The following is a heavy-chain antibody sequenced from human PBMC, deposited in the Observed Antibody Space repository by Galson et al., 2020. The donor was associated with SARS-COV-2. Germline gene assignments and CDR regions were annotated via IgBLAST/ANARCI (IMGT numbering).Heavy chain of an antibody. J-gene: IGHJ4*02. CDR2: IYWNDDK. CDR1: GFSLTTTGEG. V-gene: IGHV2-5*01. D-gene: IGHD2-2*01. Sequence: SGPTLVKPTQPLTLTCTFSGFSLTTTGEGVGWIRQPPGKALEWLVAIYWNDDKRYNPSLKSRLTITKDTSKNQVVLTMTNMDPVDTATYFCAHSLRGFTSGWYYFDYWGLGTLVTVSS. CDR3: AHSLRGFTSGWYYFDY.